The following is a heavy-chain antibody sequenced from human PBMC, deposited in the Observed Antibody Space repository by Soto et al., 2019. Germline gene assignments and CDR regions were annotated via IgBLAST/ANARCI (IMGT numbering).Heavy chain of an antibody. Sequence: SETLSLTCTVSGGSISSGDYFWSWIRQPPGKGLEWIGYIYYSGSTYYNPSLKSRVTISVDTSKNQFSLKLRSVTAADTAVYYCARTGGRYDSSDYVELDWGQGTLVTVSS. V-gene: IGHV4-30-4*01. CDR1: GGSISSGDYF. CDR3: ARTGGRYDSSDYVELD. D-gene: IGHD4-17*01. CDR2: IYYSGST. J-gene: IGHJ4*02.